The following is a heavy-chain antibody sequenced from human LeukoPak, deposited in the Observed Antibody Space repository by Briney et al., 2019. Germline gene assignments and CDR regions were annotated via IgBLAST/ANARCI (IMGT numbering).Heavy chain of an antibody. CDR2: ISAYNGNT. Sequence: ASVKVSCKASGYTFTSYGISWVRQAPGQGLEWMGWISAYNGNTNYAQKLQGRVTMTTDTSTSTAYMELRSLRSEDTAVYYCARAGSSSWYSEAYYMDVWGKGTTVTVSS. CDR1: GYTFTSYG. V-gene: IGHV1-18*01. J-gene: IGHJ6*03. CDR3: ARAGSSSWYSEAYYMDV. D-gene: IGHD6-13*01.